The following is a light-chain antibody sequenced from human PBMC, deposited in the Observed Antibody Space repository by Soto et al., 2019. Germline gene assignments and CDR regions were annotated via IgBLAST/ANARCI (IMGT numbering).Light chain of an antibody. CDR3: QQSYSTLPLP. CDR1: QSISSY. Sequence: DIQMTQSPSSLSASVGDRVTITCRASQSISSYLNWYQQKPGKAPKLLIYAASSLQSGVPSRFSGSGSGTDFTLTISSLQPEDFATYYCQQSYSTLPLPFGGGTKVEIK. CDR2: AAS. J-gene: IGKJ4*01. V-gene: IGKV1-39*01.